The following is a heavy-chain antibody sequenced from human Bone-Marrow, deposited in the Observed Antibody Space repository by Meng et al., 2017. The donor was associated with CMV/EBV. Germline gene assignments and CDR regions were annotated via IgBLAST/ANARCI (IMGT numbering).Heavy chain of an antibody. V-gene: IGHV3-23*01. CDR2: ISGSGGST. CDR1: GFTFSSYA. J-gene: IGHJ4*02. CDR3: AKDLDTTNLFEVDY. D-gene: IGHD1-14*01. Sequence: GESLKISCAASGFTFSSYAMSCVRQAPGKGLEWVSAISGSGGSTYYADSVKGRFTISRDNSKDTLYLQMNSLRADDTAVYYCAKDLDTTNLFEVDYWGQGTLVTVSS.